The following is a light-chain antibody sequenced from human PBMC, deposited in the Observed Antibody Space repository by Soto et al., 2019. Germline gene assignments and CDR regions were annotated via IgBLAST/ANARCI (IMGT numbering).Light chain of an antibody. CDR3: QQYGSSIT. J-gene: IGKJ5*01. CDR2: DAS. CDR1: ESVSRN. V-gene: IGKV3-15*01. Sequence: EVMMTQSPATLSVSPGERATLSCRASESVSRNLAWYQQKPGQAPRLLIYDASTRATGIPDRFSGGGSGTEFTLTISSLQSEDFAVYYCQQYGSSITFGQGTRLEIK.